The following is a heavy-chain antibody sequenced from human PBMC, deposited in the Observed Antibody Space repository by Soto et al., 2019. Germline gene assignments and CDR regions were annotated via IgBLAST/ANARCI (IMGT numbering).Heavy chain of an antibody. CDR1: GGTFSSYA. CDR3: ARDSKSIAAAGTPYYYGMDV. D-gene: IGHD6-13*01. Sequence: ASVKVSCKASGGTFSSYAISWVRQAPGQGLEWMGGIIPIFGTANYAQKFQGRVTITADESTSTAYMELSSLRSEDTAVYYCARDSKSIAAAGTPYYYGMDVWGQGTTVTVSS. J-gene: IGHJ6*02. CDR2: IIPIFGTA. V-gene: IGHV1-69*13.